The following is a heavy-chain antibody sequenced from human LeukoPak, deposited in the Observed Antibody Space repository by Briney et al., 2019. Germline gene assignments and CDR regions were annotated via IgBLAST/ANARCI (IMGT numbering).Heavy chain of an antibody. CDR2: ISSNGAGT. V-gene: IGHV3-64*01. CDR3: ARTTYTSPDY. J-gene: IGHJ4*02. Sequence: ASVKVSCKTSGYIFSGYYMHWVRQAPGKGLEFVSGISSNGAGTYYANSVKGRFTISRDISKNTLYLQMGSLRAEDMAVYYCARTTYTSPDYWGQGTLVTVSS. D-gene: IGHD1-14*01. CDR1: GYIFSGYY.